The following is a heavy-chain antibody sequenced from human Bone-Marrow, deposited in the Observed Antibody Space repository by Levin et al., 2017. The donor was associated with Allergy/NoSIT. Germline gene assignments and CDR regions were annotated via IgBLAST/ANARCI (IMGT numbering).Heavy chain of an antibody. CDR3: AGYDTSAYHSPFDY. CDR2: ISGSGGNT. D-gene: IGHD3-22*01. V-gene: IGHV3-23*01. Sequence: GGSLRLSCAASGFILSNYAMNWVRQAPGKGLEWVSQISGSGGNTHYADSVKGRFTFSRDNSKNTLYLQMNSLRAEDTAVYYCAGYDTSAYHSPFDYWGQGTLVTVSS. J-gene: IGHJ4*02. CDR1: GFILSNYA.